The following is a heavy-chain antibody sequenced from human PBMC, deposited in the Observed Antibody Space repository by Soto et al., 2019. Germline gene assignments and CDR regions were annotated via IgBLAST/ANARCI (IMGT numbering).Heavy chain of an antibody. CDR1: GGSISSGGYY. V-gene: IGHV4-31*03. CDR2: IYYSGST. J-gene: IGHJ4*02. Sequence: SETLSLTCTVSGGSISSGGYYWSWIRQHPGKGLEWIGYIYYSGSTYYNPSLKSRVTISVDTSKNQFSLKLSSVTAADTAVYYCARDAGHSSGYLKEYYFDYWGQGTLVTVSS. CDR3: ARDAGHSSGYLKEYYFDY. D-gene: IGHD3-22*01.